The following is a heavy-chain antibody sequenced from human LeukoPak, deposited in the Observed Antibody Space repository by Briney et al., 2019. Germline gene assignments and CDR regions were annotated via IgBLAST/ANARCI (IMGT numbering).Heavy chain of an antibody. CDR1: GFTFSSYA. CDR2: ISGSGGST. CDR3: AKDLYGYVSNWFDP. V-gene: IGHV3-23*01. Sequence: PGGSLRLSCAASGFTFSSYAMSWVRQAPGKGLEWVSAISGSGGSTYYADSVKGRFTISRDNSKNTRYLQMNSLRAEDTAVYYCAKDLYGYVSNWFDPWGQGTLVTVSS. J-gene: IGHJ5*02. D-gene: IGHD5-12*01.